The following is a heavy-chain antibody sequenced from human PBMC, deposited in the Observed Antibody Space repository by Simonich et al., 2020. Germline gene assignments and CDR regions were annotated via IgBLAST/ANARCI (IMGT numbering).Heavy chain of an antibody. CDR2: SNPNSGGT. Sequence: QVQLVQSGAEVKKPGASVKVSCKASGYTFTGYYMQWVGQAPGKGLEWMGWSNPNSGGTNYAQKLQGRVTMTRDTSISTAYMELSRLRSDDTAVYYCARGRLTGDKGAFDIWGQGTMVTVSS. CDR1: GYTFTGYY. CDR3: ARGRLTGDKGAFDI. J-gene: IGHJ3*02. D-gene: IGHD7-27*01. V-gene: IGHV1-2*02.